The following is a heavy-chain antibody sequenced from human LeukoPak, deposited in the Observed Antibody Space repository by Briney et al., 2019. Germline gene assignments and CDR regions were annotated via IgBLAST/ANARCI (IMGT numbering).Heavy chain of an antibody. D-gene: IGHD3-22*01. CDR3: ARDAYYHDNSFGAFDV. Sequence: PGGALRHSCAAPGFTLSSYWMSWGRQAPGMGVEWVAHIKQDGSVKYYVDSVKGRFTISRDNAKNSLYLQMNSQRAEDTAVYYCARDAYYHDNSFGAFDVWGQGTMVTVSS. CDR1: GFTLSSYW. V-gene: IGHV3-7*01. CDR2: IKQDGSVK. J-gene: IGHJ3*01.